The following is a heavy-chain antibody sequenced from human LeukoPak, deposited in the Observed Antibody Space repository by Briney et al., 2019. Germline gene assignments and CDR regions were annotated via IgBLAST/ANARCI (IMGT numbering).Heavy chain of an antibody. CDR2: IYYSGST. V-gene: IGHV4-61*01. J-gene: IGHJ4*02. Sequence: PSETLSLTCTVSGGSVSSGSYYWSWIRQPPGKGLEWIGYIYYSGSTNYNPSLKSRVTISVDTSKNQFSLKLSSVTAADTAVYYCARDKIAAFDYWGQGTLVTVSS. CDR3: ARDKIAAFDY. CDR1: GGSVSSGSYY. D-gene: IGHD6-13*01.